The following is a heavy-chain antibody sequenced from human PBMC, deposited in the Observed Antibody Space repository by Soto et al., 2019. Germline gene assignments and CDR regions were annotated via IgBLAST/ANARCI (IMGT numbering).Heavy chain of an antibody. Sequence: GGSLRLSCXASGFAFSNYAMTWVRQAPGKGLEWVSSISSTGDKTYYADSVKGRLTISRDKSKNTLYLQMNSLRVEDTAVYYCAYYYDSSGYWPYNWFDPWGQGTLVTVSS. CDR2: ISSTGDKT. J-gene: IGHJ5*02. CDR1: GFAFSNYA. D-gene: IGHD3-22*01. V-gene: IGHV3-23*01. CDR3: AYYYDSSGYWPYNWFDP.